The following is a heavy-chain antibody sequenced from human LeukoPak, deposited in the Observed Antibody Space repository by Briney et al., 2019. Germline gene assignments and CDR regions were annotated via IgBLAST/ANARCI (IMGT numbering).Heavy chain of an antibody. V-gene: IGHV4-61*01. CDR1: GGSVGDYSYY. J-gene: IGHJ4*02. CDR2: IYYSGTT. D-gene: IGHD3-3*01. CDR3: ARDLWSGYRGGLDY. Sequence: SETLSLTCSVSGGSVGDYSYYWSWVRQPPGKGLEWIGYIYYSGTTKYNPSLESRVTISMDTSKNQLSLRISSVTAADTAVYFCARDLWSGYRGGLDYWGQGSLVIVSS.